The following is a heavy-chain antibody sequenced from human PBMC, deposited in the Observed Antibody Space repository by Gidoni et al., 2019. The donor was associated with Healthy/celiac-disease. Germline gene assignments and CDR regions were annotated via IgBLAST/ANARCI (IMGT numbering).Heavy chain of an antibody. CDR3: AKDSRGSSTSYNYYYGMDV. D-gene: IGHD2-2*01. CDR2: ISWNSGSI. CDR1: GFPLDDHA. J-gene: IGHJ6*02. Sequence: DVQLVGSGGGLVQPGRSLRLSCAAAGFPLDDHALHWVRQAPGKGLEWVSGISWNSGSIGYADSVKGRFTISRDNAKNSLYLQMNSLRAEDTALYYCAKDSRGSSTSYNYYYGMDVWGQGTTVTVSS. V-gene: IGHV3-9*01.